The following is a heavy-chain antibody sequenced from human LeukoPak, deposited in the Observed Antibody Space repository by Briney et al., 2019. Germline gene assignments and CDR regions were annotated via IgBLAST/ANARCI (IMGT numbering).Heavy chain of an antibody. CDR1: GDSTCGAS. Sequence: SETLSNTCAVPGDSTCGASWTWIRQPAGKGLEWIGHIYTRGNTNYSPSLKSRVTMSVDTSKNRFSLKLSSVTSAARGVYYYESRGPATTFDYWGQGTLVTVSS. CDR2: IYTRGNT. D-gene: IGHD2/OR15-2a*01. CDR3: ESRGPATTFDY. J-gene: IGHJ4*02. V-gene: IGHV4-4*07.